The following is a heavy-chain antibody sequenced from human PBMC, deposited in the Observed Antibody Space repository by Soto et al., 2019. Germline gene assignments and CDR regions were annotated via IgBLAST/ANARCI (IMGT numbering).Heavy chain of an antibody. CDR1: GFTFSSYG. CDR2: ISYDGSNK. Sequence: QVQLVESGGGVVQPGRSLRLSCAASGFTFSSYGIHWVRQAPGKGLAWVAVISYDGSNKYYADSVKGRFTISRDNAKNTLSLQMNSLRAEDTAVYYCAKQEGVGYNYGHFDYWGQGTLVTVSS. CDR3: AKQEGVGYNYGHFDY. V-gene: IGHV3-30*18. D-gene: IGHD1-1*01. J-gene: IGHJ4*02.